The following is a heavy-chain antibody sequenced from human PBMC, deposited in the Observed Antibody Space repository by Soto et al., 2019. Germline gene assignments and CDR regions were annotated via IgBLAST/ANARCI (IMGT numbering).Heavy chain of an antibody. J-gene: IGHJ6*01. CDR2: ISYDGSNK. V-gene: IGHV3-30-3*01. Sequence: QVQLVESGGGVVQPGRSLRLSCAASGFTFSSYAMHWVRQAPGKGLEWVAVISYDGSNKYYADSVKGRFTISRDNSKNTLYLQMNSLRAEDTAVYYCAREGEPAARGYGMDVW. CDR1: GFTFSSYA. CDR3: AREGEPAARGYGMDV. D-gene: IGHD2-2*01.